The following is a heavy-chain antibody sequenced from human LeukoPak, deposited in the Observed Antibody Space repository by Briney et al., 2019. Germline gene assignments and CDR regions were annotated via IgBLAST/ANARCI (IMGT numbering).Heavy chain of an antibody. CDR3: ARDKDLGAVAGTFDY. Sequence: GASVKVSCKASRYAFSASGISWVRQAPGQGLEWMGWISNYNGQTKYSQKFQGRVTVTTDTSTSTAYMELTRLTSDDTAVYYCARDKDLGAVAGTFDYWGQGTLVTVSS. V-gene: IGHV1-18*01. J-gene: IGHJ4*02. CDR2: ISNYNGQT. D-gene: IGHD6-19*01. CDR1: RYAFSASG.